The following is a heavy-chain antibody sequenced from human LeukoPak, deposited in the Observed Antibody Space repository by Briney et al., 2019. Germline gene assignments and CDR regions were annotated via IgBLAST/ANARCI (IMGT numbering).Heavy chain of an antibody. CDR3: ARESGKFDY. CDR2: ISGDCVST. Sequence: PRGSLRLSCVASGLPIGDFAMHWVRQAPGQGLEWVSLISGDCVSTFFADSVKGRFSISRDNSKNSLFLEMSSLRTEDTAMYYCARESGKFDYWGQGTLVAVS. CDR1: GLPIGDFA. V-gene: IGHV3-43*02. J-gene: IGHJ4*02.